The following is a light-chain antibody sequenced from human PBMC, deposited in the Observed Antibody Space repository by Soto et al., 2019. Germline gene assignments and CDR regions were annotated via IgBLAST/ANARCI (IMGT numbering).Light chain of an antibody. CDR2: DAS. CDR1: QSIGIF. J-gene: IGKJ1*01. V-gene: IGKV1-5*01. CDR3: QQCYMGWT. Sequence: DIQMTQSPSTLSASVGDRVTITCRASQSIGIFLAWYQHQPGKAPKLLIYDASTLESGVPSRFSGTGSGTEFTFSLTSLQPEDFGTYYCQQCYMGWTFGQGTKVDFK.